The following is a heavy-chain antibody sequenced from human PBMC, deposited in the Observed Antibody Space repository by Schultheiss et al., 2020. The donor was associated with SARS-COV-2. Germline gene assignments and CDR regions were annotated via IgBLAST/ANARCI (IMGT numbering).Heavy chain of an antibody. CDR2: INPIFGTA. D-gene: IGHD1-26*01. CDR3: ARVGLVGAPDAFDI. J-gene: IGHJ3*02. V-gene: IGHV1-2*02. Sequence: ASVKVSCKASGYTFTGYYMHWVRQAPGQGLEWMGWINPIFGTANYAQNFQGRVTMTTDTSTSTAYMELRSLRSDDTAVYYCARVGLVGAPDAFDIWGQGTMVTVSS. CDR1: GYTFTGYY.